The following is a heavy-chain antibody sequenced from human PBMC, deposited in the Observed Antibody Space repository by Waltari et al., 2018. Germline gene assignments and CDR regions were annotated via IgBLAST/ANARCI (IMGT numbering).Heavy chain of an antibody. D-gene: IGHD1-1*01. J-gene: IGHJ3*02. CDR2: ISTTGNYM. CDR3: ARNIYIYNFDAFDI. V-gene: IGHV3-21*02. CDR1: GFSFSTYT. Sequence: EVQLVESGGGLVKPGGSLRLSCAASGFSFSTYTMNWVRQAPGMGLEWVSSISTTGNYMYYGDSVKGRFTISRDSARNSLYLQMHSLRAEDTAIYYCARNIYIYNFDAFDIWGQGTMVTVSS.